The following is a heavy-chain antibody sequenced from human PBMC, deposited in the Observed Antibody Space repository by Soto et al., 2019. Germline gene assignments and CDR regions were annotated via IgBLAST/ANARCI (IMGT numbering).Heavy chain of an antibody. V-gene: IGHV3-11*01. CDR2: ISSSGSTI. Sequence: QVQLVESGGGLVKPGGSLRLSCAASGFTFSDYYMSWIRQAPGKGLEWVSYISSSGSTIYYADSVKGRFTISRDNAKNSLYLQMNSLRAEDTAVYYCARDDYCSSTSCTETNWFDPWGQGTLVTVSS. D-gene: IGHD2-2*01. CDR1: GFTFSDYY. CDR3: ARDDYCSSTSCTETNWFDP. J-gene: IGHJ5*02.